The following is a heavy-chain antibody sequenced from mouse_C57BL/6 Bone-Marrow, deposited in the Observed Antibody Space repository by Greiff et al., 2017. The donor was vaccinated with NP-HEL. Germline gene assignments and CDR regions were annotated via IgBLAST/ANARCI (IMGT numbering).Heavy chain of an antibody. CDR3: AKRPMSTKDYAIDY. CDR2: ISSGGSYT. Sequence: EVMLVESGGDLVKPGGSLKLSCAASGFTFSSYGMSWVRQTPDKRLEWVATISSGGSYTYYPASVKGRFTISRDNAKNTLYLQMSSLKSEDTAMYYGAKRPMSTKDYAIDYWGQGTSVTVSS. V-gene: IGHV5-6*02. J-gene: IGHJ4*01. CDR1: GFTFSSYG. D-gene: IGHD2-4*01.